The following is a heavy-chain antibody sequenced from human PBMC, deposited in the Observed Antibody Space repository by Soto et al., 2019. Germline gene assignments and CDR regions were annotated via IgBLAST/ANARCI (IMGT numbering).Heavy chain of an antibody. Sequence: QMQLVQSGPEVKKPGTSVKVSCKASGFTFTSSAVQWVRQARGQRLEWIGWIVVGSGNTNYAQKFQERVTITRDMSTSTAYMELSSLRSEDTAVSYCAASSYDSSGYTLDYWGQGTLVTVSS. CDR1: GFTFTSSA. V-gene: IGHV1-58*01. J-gene: IGHJ4*02. CDR2: IVVGSGNT. CDR3: AASSYDSSGYTLDY. D-gene: IGHD3-22*01.